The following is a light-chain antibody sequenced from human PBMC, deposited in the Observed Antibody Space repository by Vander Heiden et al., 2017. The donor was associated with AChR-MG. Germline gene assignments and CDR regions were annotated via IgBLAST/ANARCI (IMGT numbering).Light chain of an antibody. CDR1: SGSFARTY. V-gene: IGLV6-57*04. CDR3: HSYDSTNQV. CDR2: ENY. J-gene: IGLJ3*02. Sequence: FMLTQPHSVSESPGKTVTISCTRSSGSFARTYVQWYQQRPGSAPTTVIYENYQRPSGVPDRFSGSIDGSSNSASLTISGLRTEDEADYFCHSYDSTNQVFGGGTKLTVL.